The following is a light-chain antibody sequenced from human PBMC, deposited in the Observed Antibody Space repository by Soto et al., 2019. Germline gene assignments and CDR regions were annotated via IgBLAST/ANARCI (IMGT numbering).Light chain of an antibody. V-gene: IGKV1-8*01. CDR3: QQYYSYPYT. J-gene: IGKJ2*01. CDR1: QGISSY. CDR2: AAS. Sequence: AIRMTPSPSSFSASTGDRVTITCRASQGISSYLAWYQQKPGKAPKLLIYAASTLQSRVPSRFSVSGPVTDFTLTISCLQSEDFATYDYQQYYSYPYTFGQGTKLEIK.